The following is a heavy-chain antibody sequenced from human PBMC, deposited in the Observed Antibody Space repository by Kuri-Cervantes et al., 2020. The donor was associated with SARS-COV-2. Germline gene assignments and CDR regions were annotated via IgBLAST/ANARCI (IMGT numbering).Heavy chain of an antibody. CDR2: ICHSGST. D-gene: IGHD6-6*01. CDR1: GYSISSGYY. J-gene: IGHJ4*02. Sequence: GSLRLSCAVSGYSISSGYYWGWIRQPPGKGLEWIGSICHSGSTYYNPSLKSRVTISVDTSKNQFSLKLSSVTAADTAVYYCARQGGYSSSSLDYWGQGTLVTVSS. V-gene: IGHV4-38-2*01. CDR3: ARQGGYSSSSLDY.